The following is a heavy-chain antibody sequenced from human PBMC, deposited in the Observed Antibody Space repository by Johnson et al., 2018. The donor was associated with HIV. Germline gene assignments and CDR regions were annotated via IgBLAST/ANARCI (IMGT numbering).Heavy chain of an antibody. CDR2: VSYDGSNK. Sequence: QVQLVESGGGLVKPGGSLRLSCAASGFTFSDYYMSWIRQAPGKGLEWVALVSYDGSNKYYGDSVKGRFTISRDNSKNTLCLQMNSLGPDDTAVYYCARDRQGGYSDGTVDAFDIWGQGTMVIVSS. D-gene: IGHD5-18*01. CDR3: ARDRQGGYSDGTVDAFDI. V-gene: IGHV3-30*14. CDR1: GFTFSDYY. J-gene: IGHJ3*02.